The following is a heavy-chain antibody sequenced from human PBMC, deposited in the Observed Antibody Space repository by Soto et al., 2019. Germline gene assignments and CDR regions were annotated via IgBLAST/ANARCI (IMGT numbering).Heavy chain of an antibody. Sequence: GGSLRLSCAASGFTFGTYVMAWVRQAPGRGLEWVSGISASGSNGFYTDSVKGRCIISRDNSKNTLYLQMNSLRVDDKALYFCAKGDSDYYLDSLGQGTLVTVSS. J-gene: IGHJ4*02. CDR2: ISASGSNG. D-gene: IGHD4-4*01. CDR1: GFTFGTYV. V-gene: IGHV3-23*01. CDR3: AKGDSDYYLDS.